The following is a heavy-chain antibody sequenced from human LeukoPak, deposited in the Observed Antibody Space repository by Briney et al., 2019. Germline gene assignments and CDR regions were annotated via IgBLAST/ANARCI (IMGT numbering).Heavy chain of an antibody. J-gene: IGHJ4*02. Sequence: GGSLRLSCAASGFTFSSYGMHWVRQAPGKGLEWVAVIWYDGSNKYYADSVKGRFTISRDNSKNTLYLQMNSLRAEDTAVYYCAKDGSVLTYYDILTGEIDYWGQGTLVTVSS. CDR3: AKDGSVLTYYDILTGEIDY. D-gene: IGHD3-9*01. CDR2: IWYDGSNK. V-gene: IGHV3-30*02. CDR1: GFTFSSYG.